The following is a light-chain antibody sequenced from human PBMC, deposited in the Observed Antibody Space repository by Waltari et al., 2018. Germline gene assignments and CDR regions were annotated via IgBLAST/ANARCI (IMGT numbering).Light chain of an antibody. CDR3: QQYNNWSEDT. V-gene: IGKV3D-15*01. Sequence: EIVMTQSPATLSVSPGERATLSCRASQSVSSNLAWYQQKPGQAPRLLIYGASTRATGIPARFRGSGSGTEFNLTISSLQSEDFALYYCQQYNNWSEDTFGQGTKLEI. J-gene: IGKJ2*01. CDR1: QSVSSN. CDR2: GAS.